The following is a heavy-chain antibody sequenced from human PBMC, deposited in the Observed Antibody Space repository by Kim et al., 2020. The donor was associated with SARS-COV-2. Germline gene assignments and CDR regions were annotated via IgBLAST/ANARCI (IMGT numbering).Heavy chain of an antibody. CDR2: GST. J-gene: IGHJ4*02. V-gene: IGHV3-23*01. CDR3: AKNNPYFDY. Sequence: GSTYYADYVKGRFTISRDNSKNTLYLQMNSLRAEDTAVYYCAKNNPYFDYWGQGTLVTVSS.